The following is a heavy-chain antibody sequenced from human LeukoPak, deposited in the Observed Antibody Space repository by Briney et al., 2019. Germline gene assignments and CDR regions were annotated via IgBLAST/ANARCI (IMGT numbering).Heavy chain of an antibody. Sequence: GGPLRLSCAASGFTFDDYAMHWVRQAPGKGLEWVSGISWNSGSIGYADSVKGRFTISRDNAKNSLYLQMNSLRAEDMALYYCAKGGSSGYPGSFDYWGQGTLVTVSS. J-gene: IGHJ4*02. D-gene: IGHD3-22*01. CDR2: ISWNSGSI. V-gene: IGHV3-9*03. CDR3: AKGGSSGYPGSFDY. CDR1: GFTFDDYA.